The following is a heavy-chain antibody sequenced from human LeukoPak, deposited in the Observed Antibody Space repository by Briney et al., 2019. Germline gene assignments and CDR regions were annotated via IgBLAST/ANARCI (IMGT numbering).Heavy chain of an antibody. CDR1: GFTFSSYA. D-gene: IGHD3-22*01. J-gene: IGHJ4*02. Sequence: GGSLRLSCAASGFTFSSYAMSWVRQAPGKGLEWVSAISGSGGGTYYADSVKGRFTISRDNSKNTLYLQMNSLRAEDTALYYCAKRTVPDVGYYDSSGDYFDYWGQGTLVTVSS. V-gene: IGHV3-23*01. CDR3: AKRTVPDVGYYDSSGDYFDY. CDR2: ISGSGGGT.